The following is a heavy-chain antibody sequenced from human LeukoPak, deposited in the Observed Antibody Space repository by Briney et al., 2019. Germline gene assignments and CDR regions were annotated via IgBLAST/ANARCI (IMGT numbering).Heavy chain of an antibody. CDR3: AGRGSSSGTFDI. J-gene: IGHJ3*02. D-gene: IGHD2-2*01. CDR1: GGSITNLNYY. CDR2: IYTSGGT. V-gene: IGHV4-61*02. Sequence: SETLSLTCTVSGGSITNLNYYWTWIRQPAGTRMEWIGRIYTSGGTNYNPSLKSRVTMSVDKSKNQISLNLASLTAADTALYYCAGRGSSSGTFDIWGPGTFVTVSS.